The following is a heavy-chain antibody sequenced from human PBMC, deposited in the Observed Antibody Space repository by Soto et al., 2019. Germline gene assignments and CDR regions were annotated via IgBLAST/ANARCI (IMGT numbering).Heavy chain of an antibody. D-gene: IGHD3-10*01. V-gene: IGHV1-18*01. J-gene: IGHJ6*02. CDR3: VRDHGSGTVLWFGGLGYYYGMDV. CDR2: ISAYNGNT. Sequence: QVQLVQSGAEVKKPGASVKVSCKASGYTFTSYGISWVRQAPGQGLEWMGWISAYNGNTNYAQKLQGRVTMTTDTSTSTAYMELRSLRSDDTAVYYCVRDHGSGTVLWFGGLGYYYGMDVWGQGTTVTVSS. CDR1: GYTFTSYG.